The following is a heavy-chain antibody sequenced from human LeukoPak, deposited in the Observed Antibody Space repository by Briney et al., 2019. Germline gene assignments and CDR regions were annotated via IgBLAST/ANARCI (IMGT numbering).Heavy chain of an antibody. CDR3: ARGISLRVRYSKHGMDV. D-gene: IGHD5-12*01. CDR2: INHSGGT. V-gene: IGHV4-34*01. J-gene: IGHJ6*04. CDR1: GGSFSGYY. Sequence: PSETLSLTCAVYGGSFSGYYCSWIRQPPGKGLEWIGEINHSGGTNYNPSLKSRVTISVDTSKNQFSLKLSSVTAADTAVYYCARGISLRVRYSKHGMDVWGKGTTVTVSS.